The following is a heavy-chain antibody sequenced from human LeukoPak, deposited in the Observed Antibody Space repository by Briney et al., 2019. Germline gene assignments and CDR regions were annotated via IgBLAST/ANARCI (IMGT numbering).Heavy chain of an antibody. Sequence: PGGSLRLSCAASGFTFSSYAMSWVRQAPGKGLEWVSAISGSGGSTYYADSVKGRFTISRDNSKNTLYLQMNSLRAEDTAVYYCAKVPSRGLGEFDFLYYFDYWGQGALVTVSS. CDR3: AKVPSRGLGEFDFLYYFDY. CDR1: GFTFSSYA. J-gene: IGHJ4*02. V-gene: IGHV3-23*01. CDR2: ISGSGGST. D-gene: IGHD3-16*01.